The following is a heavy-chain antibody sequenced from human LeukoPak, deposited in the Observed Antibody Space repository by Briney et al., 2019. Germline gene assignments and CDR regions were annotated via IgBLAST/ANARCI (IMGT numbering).Heavy chain of an antibody. V-gene: IGHV5-51*01. CDR1: GYSFTSYW. CDR3: ARKAAVAGQNWFDP. CDR2: IYPGESDT. Sequence: GESLKISCKGSGYSFTSYWIGWVRQMPGKGLEWMGIIYPGESDTRYSPSFQGQVTISADRSISTAYLQWSSLKASDTAIYYCARKAAVAGQNWFDPWGQGTLVTVSS. D-gene: IGHD6-19*01. J-gene: IGHJ5*02.